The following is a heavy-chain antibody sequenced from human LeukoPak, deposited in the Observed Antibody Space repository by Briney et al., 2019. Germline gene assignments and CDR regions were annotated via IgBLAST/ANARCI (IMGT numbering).Heavy chain of an antibody. J-gene: IGHJ4*02. D-gene: IGHD3-22*01. V-gene: IGHV4-31*03. CDR2: IYHTGNT. CDR3: ARDLSGYGASDY. Sequence: PSETLSLTCTVSGGSISSGAYYWSWIRQFPGRGLEWIAYIYHTGNTYYNPSPKSRLTISLDTSNNQFSLKLSSVTAADTAVYYCARDLSGYGASDYWGQGTLVTVSS. CDR1: GGSISSGAYY.